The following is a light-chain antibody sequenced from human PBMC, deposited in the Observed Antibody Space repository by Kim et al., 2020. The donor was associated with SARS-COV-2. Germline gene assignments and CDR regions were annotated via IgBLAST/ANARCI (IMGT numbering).Light chain of an antibody. CDR2: DGS. CDR1: QSISSW. Sequence: AYVGDRVTITCRASQSISSWLAWYQQKPGKAPNLLIYDGSSLEGGAPSRFSGSGSGTEFTLTINNLQPDDLATYYCQQYNNYPYTFGQGTKLEI. J-gene: IGKJ2*01. V-gene: IGKV1-5*01. CDR3: QQYNNYPYT.